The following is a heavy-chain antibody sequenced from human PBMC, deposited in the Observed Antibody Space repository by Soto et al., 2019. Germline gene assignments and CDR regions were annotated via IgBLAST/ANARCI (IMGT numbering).Heavy chain of an antibody. CDR2: IYHSGST. Sequence: SETLSLTCAVSGGSISSGGYSWSWIRQPPGKGLEWIGYIYHSGSTYYNPSLKSRVTISVDRSKNQFSLKLSSVTAADTAVYYCAKRYGNYFDNWGQGTLVTVSS. CDR1: GGSISSGGYS. V-gene: IGHV4-30-2*01. CDR3: AKRYGNYFDN. D-gene: IGHD3-9*01. J-gene: IGHJ4*02.